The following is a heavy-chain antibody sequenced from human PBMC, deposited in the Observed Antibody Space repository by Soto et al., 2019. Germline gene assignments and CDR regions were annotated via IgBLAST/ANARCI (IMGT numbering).Heavy chain of an antibody. V-gene: IGHV3-30*18. CDR3: AKYSLITFRGVSPSPFDY. J-gene: IGHJ4*02. CDR2: ISYDGSNK. Sequence: LRLSCAASGFTFSDYGMRWVRQTPGKGLEWVAVISYDGSNKYYADSVKGRFTISRDNSKNTLYLQMNSLRAEDTAVYYCAKYSLITFRGVSPSPFDYWGQGTLVTVSS. D-gene: IGHD3-16*01. CDR1: GFTFSDYG.